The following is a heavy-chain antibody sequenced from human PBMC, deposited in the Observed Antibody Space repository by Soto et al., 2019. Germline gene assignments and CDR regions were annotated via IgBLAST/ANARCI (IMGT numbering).Heavy chain of an antibody. J-gene: IGHJ6*02. CDR1: GYTFTGYY. Sequence: ASVKVSCKASGYTFTGYYMHWVRQAPGQGLEWMGWINPNSGGTNYAQKFQGRVTMTRDTSISTAYMELSRLRSDDTAVYYCARGGFLEWLSYYYGMDVWGQRTTDTVSS. CDR2: INPNSGGT. D-gene: IGHD3-3*01. CDR3: ARGGFLEWLSYYYGMDV. V-gene: IGHV1-2*02.